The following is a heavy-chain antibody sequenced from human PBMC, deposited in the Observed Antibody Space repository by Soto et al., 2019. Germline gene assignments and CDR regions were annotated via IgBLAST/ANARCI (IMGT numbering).Heavy chain of an antibody. D-gene: IGHD6-19*01. J-gene: IGHJ4*02. CDR2: INHNSGNT. CDR3: ARESGSGWHALDY. CDR1: GGSITSAGDY. Sequence: QVQLQESGPGLLKPSETLSLTCTVSGGSITSAGDYWSWIRQHPGKGLEWIGYINHNSGNTYYTPSLKRRVTISVDTSKNQLSLKLTSVTAADTAVYYCARESGSGWHALDYWGQGTLVTFSS. V-gene: IGHV4-31*03.